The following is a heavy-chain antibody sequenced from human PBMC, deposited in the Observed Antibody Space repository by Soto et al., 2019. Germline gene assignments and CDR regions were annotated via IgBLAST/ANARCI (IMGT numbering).Heavy chain of an antibody. CDR1: GFTFSSYG. CDR3: AKQIGAREFDX. Sequence: PGGSLRLSCAASGFTFSSYGMHWVRQAPGKGLEWVAFISYGGSNKYYAYSVKGRFTISRDNSKNALYLQMNSLRAEDTAVYYCAKQIGAREFDXWGQGTLVTVSX. D-gene: IGHD6-6*01. CDR2: ISYGGSNK. V-gene: IGHV3-30*18. J-gene: IGHJ4*02.